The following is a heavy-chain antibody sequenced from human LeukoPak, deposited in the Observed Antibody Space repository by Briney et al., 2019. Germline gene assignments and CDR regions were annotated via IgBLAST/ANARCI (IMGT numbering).Heavy chain of an antibody. J-gene: IGHJ4*02. V-gene: IGHV1-69*06. CDR2: IIPIFGTA. CDR3: ASLAVAAPSHFDY. D-gene: IGHD6-19*01. Sequence: ASVKVSCKASGGTFSSYAISWVRQAPGQGLEWMGGIIPIFGTANYAQKFQGRVTITADKSTSTAYMELSSLRSEDTAVYYCASLAVAAPSHFDYWGQGTLVTVPS. CDR1: GGTFSSYA.